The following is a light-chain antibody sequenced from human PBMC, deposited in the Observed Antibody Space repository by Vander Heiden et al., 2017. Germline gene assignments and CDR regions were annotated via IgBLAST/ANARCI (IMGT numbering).Light chain of an antibody. V-gene: IGLV5-45*03. J-gene: IGLJ2*01. CDR1: SGINVGTYR. CDR3: MIWYNNAVV. CDR2: YKSDSDK. Sequence: QAVLPQPSSLSASPGASASLTCTLRSGINVGTYRIYWYQQKPGSPPQYLLRYKSDSDKQQGSGVPSRFSGSKDASANAGILLISGLQSEDEAYYYCMIWYNNAVVFGGGTKLKVL.